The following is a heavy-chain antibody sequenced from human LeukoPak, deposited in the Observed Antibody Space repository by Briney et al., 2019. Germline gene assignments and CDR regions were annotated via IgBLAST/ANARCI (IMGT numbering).Heavy chain of an antibody. J-gene: IGHJ4*02. CDR2: ISYDGSNK. Sequence: GGSLRLSRAASGFTFSSYAMHWVRQAPGKGLEWVAVISYDGSNKYYADSVKGRFTISRDNSKNTLYLQMNSLRAEDTAVYYCVGRLPFDYWGQGTLVTVSS. CDR1: GFTFSSYA. V-gene: IGHV3-30-3*01. CDR3: VGRLPFDY.